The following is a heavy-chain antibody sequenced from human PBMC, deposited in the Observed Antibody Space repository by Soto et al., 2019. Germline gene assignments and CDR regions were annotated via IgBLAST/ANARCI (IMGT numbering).Heavy chain of an antibody. D-gene: IGHD6-19*01. V-gene: IGHV5-51*01. CDR3: ARHPRFRIAVAGTLHAFDI. CDR1: GYSFTSYW. Sequence: GSLKISCKGSGYSFTSYWIGWVRQMPGKGLEWMGISYPGDSDTRYSPSFQGQGTISADKSISTAYLQWSSLKASDTAMYYCARHPRFRIAVAGTLHAFDIWGQGTMVTVS. CDR2: SYPGDSDT. J-gene: IGHJ3*02.